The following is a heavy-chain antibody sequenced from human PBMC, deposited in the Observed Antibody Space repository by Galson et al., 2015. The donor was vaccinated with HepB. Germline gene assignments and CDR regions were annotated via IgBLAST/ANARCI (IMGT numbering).Heavy chain of an antibody. D-gene: IGHD3-22*01. CDR2: IRSKANSYAT. Sequence: SLRLSCAASGFTLSGSAMHWVRQASGKGLEWVGRIRSKANSYATAYAASVKGRFTISRDDSKNTAYLQMNSLKTEDTAVYYCNYYDSSGYYLDYWGQGTLVTVSS. CDR3: NYYDSSGYYLDY. CDR1: GFTLSGSA. V-gene: IGHV3-73*01. J-gene: IGHJ4*02.